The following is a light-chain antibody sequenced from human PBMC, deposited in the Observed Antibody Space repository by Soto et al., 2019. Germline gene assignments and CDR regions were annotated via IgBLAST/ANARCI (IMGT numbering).Light chain of an antibody. CDR2: GAS. J-gene: IGKJ1*01. V-gene: IGKV3-15*01. CDR3: QQYTNWPSWT. CDR1: QSVNSY. Sequence: EKVMTQSPATLSMSPGERATLSCRASQSVNSYLAWYQQKPGQAPRLLIYGASTRATGIPARFSGSGFGTEFTLTISSLQSEDFAVYYCQQYTNWPSWTFGQGTKVEIK.